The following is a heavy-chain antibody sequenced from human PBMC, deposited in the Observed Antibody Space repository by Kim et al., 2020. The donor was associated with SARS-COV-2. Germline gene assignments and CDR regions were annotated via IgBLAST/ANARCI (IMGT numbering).Heavy chain of an antibody. CDR2: ISAYNGNT. Sequence: ASVKVSCKASGYTFSNYGINWVRQAPGQGLEWMGWISAYNGNTNYAQKLQGRVTMTTDTSTTTAYMDLTSLTYDDTAVYYCARGSVRGLDYYYMDVWGKGTTGTVSS. CDR3: ARGSVRGLDYYYMDV. CDR1: GYTFSNYG. J-gene: IGHJ6*03. V-gene: IGHV1-18*01. D-gene: IGHD4-4*01.